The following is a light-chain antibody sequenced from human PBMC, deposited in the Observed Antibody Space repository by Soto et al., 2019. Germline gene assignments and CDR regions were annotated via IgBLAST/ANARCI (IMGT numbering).Light chain of an antibody. V-gene: IGKV3-15*01. Sequence: ETVLTQSPGTLSLSPGDEATLFCRASQSVGTNLVWYQQQPGQAPRLLIYGASTRATGIPARFSGSGSGTDFTLFISSLQSEDFAIYYCQQYNKWPPWTFGQGTKVEIK. J-gene: IGKJ1*01. CDR2: GAS. CDR1: QSVGTN. CDR3: QQYNKWPPWT.